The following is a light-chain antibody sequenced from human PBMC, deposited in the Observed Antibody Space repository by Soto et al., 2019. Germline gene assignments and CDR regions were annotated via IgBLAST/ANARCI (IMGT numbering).Light chain of an antibody. V-gene: IGKV3-15*01. J-gene: IGKJ1*01. CDR3: QQYNNWPVA. CDR1: QSVSSK. CDR2: GAS. Sequence: EIVMTQSPATLSVSPGERATLSCRASQSVSSKLAWYQQKPGQAPRLLIYGASTRATGIPARFSGSGSGTEFTLTISSLPSEDFAVYYCQQYNNWPVAFGQGTKVEIK.